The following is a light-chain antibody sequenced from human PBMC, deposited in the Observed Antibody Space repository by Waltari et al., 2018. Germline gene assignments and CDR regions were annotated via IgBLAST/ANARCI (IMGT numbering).Light chain of an antibody. V-gene: IGLV1-40*01. CDR2: GVN. Sequence: QSVLTQPPSVSGAPGQRVPISCTRCCSNLGAGPDVHWYPQLPGKAPTLLVYGVNTRPPGVPDRFFGSKSGTSASLAIPGLQPEDEADYYCQSYDTSLGVVFGGGTKLTVL. J-gene: IGLJ2*01. CDR3: QSYDTSLGVV. CDR1: CSNLGAGPD.